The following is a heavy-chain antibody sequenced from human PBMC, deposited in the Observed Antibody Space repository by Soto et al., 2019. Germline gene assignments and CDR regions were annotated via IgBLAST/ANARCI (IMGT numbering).Heavy chain of an antibody. V-gene: IGHV1-3*01. D-gene: IGHD3-3*01. J-gene: IGHJ6*04. CDR3: ACCLFNWSDVYYYCRMDV. CDR1: GYNFTSYA. CDR2: INAGNGNT. Sequence: QVQLVQSGAEVKKPGASVKVSCKASGYNFTSYAMHWVRQAPGQRLEWMGWINAGNGNTKYSQKFQGRVTITRDTSASKDYMELRRLRSEDMDVYYCACCLFNWSDVYYYCRMDVGGTGTTVTVSS.